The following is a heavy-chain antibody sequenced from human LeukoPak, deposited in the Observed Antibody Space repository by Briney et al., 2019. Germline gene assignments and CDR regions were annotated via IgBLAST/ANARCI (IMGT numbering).Heavy chain of an antibody. CDR2: IYTSGST. D-gene: IGHD6-19*01. CDR3: ARHLSGWPAFDI. CDR1: GASISSYY. Sequence: SETLSLTCTVSGASISSYYWTWIRQPAGKGLEWIGRIYTSGSTYYNPSLKSRVTMSVDTSKNQFSLKLSSVTAADTAVYYCARHLSGWPAFDIWGQGTMVTVSS. J-gene: IGHJ3*02. V-gene: IGHV4-4*07.